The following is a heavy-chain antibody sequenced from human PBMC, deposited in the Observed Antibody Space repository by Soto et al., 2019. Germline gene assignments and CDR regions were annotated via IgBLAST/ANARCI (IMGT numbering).Heavy chain of an antibody. J-gene: IGHJ4*02. V-gene: IGHV3-23*01. CDR2: ISGSGGST. CDR3: APHPGYKGDY. Sequence: VGSLRLSCAASGFTFSSYAMSWVRQAPGKGLEWVSAISGSGGSTYHADSVKGRFTISRDNSKNTMYLQMNSLRAEDTAVYYCAPHPGYKGDYWGQGTLVTVSS. CDR1: GFTFSSYA. D-gene: IGHD5-18*01.